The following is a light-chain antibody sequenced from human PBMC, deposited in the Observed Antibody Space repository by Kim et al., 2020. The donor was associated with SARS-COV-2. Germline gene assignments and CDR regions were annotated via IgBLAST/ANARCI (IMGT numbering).Light chain of an antibody. Sequence: EIVLTQSPATLSLSPGERATLSCRASQSVSSYLAWYQQKPGQAPRLLIYDASNRASGIPARFSGSGSGTDFTLTISSLEPEDFAVYYCQLRTNWPPYTFGRGTKLEI. CDR3: QLRTNWPPYT. CDR1: QSVSSY. V-gene: IGKV3-11*01. J-gene: IGKJ2*01. CDR2: DAS.